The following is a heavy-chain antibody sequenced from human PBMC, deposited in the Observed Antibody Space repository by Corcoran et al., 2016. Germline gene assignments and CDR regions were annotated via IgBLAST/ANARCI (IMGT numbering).Heavy chain of an antibody. V-gene: IGHV1-18*01. CDR2: ISAYNGNT. J-gene: IGHJ4*02. D-gene: IGHD1-26*01. CDR1: GYTFPSYG. Sequence: QVQLVQSGAEVKKPGASVKVSCKASGYTFPSYGISWVRRAPGQGLEWMGWISAYNGNTNYAQKLQGRVTMTTATSTSTAYMELRSLRSDDTAVYYCARVGGSGSYSDPFDYWGQGTLVTVSS. CDR3: ARVGGSGSYSDPFDY.